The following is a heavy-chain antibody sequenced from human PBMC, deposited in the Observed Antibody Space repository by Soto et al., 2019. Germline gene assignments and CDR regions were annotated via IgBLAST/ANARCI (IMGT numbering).Heavy chain of an antibody. J-gene: IGHJ3*02. CDR2: IYHSGST. CDR3: ARGKGRGSGSYNRDDAFDI. Sequence: SETLSLTCAVSGYSISSGYYWGWIRQPPGGGLEWMGSIYHSGSTYNNPSLKSRVTISVDTSKNQFSLKLSSVNAADTAVYYCARGKGRGSGSYNRDDAFDIWGQGTMVTVSS. D-gene: IGHD1-26*01. CDR1: GYSISSGYY. V-gene: IGHV4-38-2*01.